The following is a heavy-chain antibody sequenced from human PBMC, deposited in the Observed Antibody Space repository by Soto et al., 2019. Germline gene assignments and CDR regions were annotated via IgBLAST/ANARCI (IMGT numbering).Heavy chain of an antibody. CDR1: GYTFTDYY. Sequence: EVQLVQSGAEVKKPGATVKISCKVSGYTFTDYYMHWVQQAPGKGLEWMGLVDPEDGETIYAEKFQGRVTITADTSTDTAYMELSSLRSEDTAVYYCATAHRYCTNGVCYSTFLNYYYGMDVWGQGTTVTVSS. D-gene: IGHD2-8*01. CDR2: VDPEDGET. CDR3: ATAHRYCTNGVCYSTFLNYYYGMDV. J-gene: IGHJ6*02. V-gene: IGHV1-69-2*01.